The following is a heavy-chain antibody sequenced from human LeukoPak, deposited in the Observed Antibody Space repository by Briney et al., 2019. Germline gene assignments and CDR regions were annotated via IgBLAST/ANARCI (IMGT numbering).Heavy chain of an antibody. J-gene: IGHJ4*02. CDR2: ISRRGTTI. D-gene: IGHD6-6*01. CDR3: ARELKLAY. V-gene: IGHV3-11*01. Sequence: GGSLRLSCAASGFTFSDYYMSLIRQAPGEGLEWVSYISRRGTTIDYAASVKGRFTVSRDNAKNSLYLQMNSLRAEDTAVYYCARELKLAYWGQGILVIVSS. CDR1: GFTFSDYY.